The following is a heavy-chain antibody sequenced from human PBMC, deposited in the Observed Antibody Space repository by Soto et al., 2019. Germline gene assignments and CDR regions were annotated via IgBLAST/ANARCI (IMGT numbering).Heavy chain of an antibody. D-gene: IGHD2-2*02. CDR1: GFTFSSYA. CDR3: AKDKVPAAIALDWFDP. CDR2: ISGSGGST. V-gene: IGHV3-23*01. J-gene: IGHJ5*02. Sequence: GGSLRLSCAASGFTFSSYAMSWVRQAPGKGLEWVSAISGSGGSTYYADSVKGRFTISRDNSKNTLYLQMNSLRAEDTAVYYCAKDKVPAAIALDWFDPWGQGTLVTVSS.